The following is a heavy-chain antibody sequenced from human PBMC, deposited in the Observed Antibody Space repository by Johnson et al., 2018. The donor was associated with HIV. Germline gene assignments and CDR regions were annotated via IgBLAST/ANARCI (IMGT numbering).Heavy chain of an antibody. V-gene: IGHV3-66*02. Sequence: VQLVESGGGLVQPGGSLRLSCAASGFTVSSNYMSWVRQAPGKGPEWVSVIYSGGSTYYADSVKGRFTISRDNSKNTLYLQMNSLRAEDTAVYYCAREYYYDSSGYYDEGSRAFDIWGQGTMVTVSS. CDR1: GFTVSSNY. D-gene: IGHD3-22*01. J-gene: IGHJ3*02. CDR3: AREYYYDSSGYYDEGSRAFDI. CDR2: IYSGGST.